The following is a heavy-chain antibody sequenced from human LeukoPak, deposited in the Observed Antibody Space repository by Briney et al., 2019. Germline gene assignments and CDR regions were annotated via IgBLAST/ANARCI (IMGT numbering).Heavy chain of an antibody. CDR1: GDSLSGGDYY. J-gene: IGHJ5*02. CDR2: SYYSGST. CDR3: ARAICPGGSCSWFDP. Sequence: SETLSLTCTVSGDSLSGGDYYWGWIRQHPGTGLEWLGYSYYSGSTYYNPSLTSRVTISVDTSKNQFSLKLSSVTAADTAVYYCARAICPGGSCSWFDPWGQGTLVTVSS. D-gene: IGHD2-15*01. V-gene: IGHV4-31*03.